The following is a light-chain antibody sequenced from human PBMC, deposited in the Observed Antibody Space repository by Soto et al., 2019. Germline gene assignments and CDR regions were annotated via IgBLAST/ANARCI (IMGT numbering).Light chain of an antibody. CDR2: EAS. Sequence: GDRVTITCRASQDISGHLAWYQQKPGKVPKLLIYEASTLQSGVPSRFSASGSGTDFTLTISSLQPEDVATYYCQKYNGTPQTFGQGTKVELK. V-gene: IGKV1-27*01. CDR3: QKYNGTPQT. J-gene: IGKJ1*01. CDR1: QDISGH.